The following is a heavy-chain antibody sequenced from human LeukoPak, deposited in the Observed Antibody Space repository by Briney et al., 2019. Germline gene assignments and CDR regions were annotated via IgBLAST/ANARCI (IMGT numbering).Heavy chain of an antibody. CDR3: ARDSGYNAFDY. V-gene: IGHV3-7*05. Sequence: GGSLRLSCADSGFLFSNSWMAWVRQAPGRGLEWLANINRDGSAKTCVDSVKGRFTISRDNAKNSLYLQMNSLRAEDTAMYYCARDSGYNAFDYWGQGTLVTVSS. J-gene: IGHJ4*02. D-gene: IGHD5-12*01. CDR1: GFLFSNSW. CDR2: INRDGSAK.